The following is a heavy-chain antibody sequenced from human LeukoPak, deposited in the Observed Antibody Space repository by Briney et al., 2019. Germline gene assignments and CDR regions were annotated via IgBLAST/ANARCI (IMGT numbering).Heavy chain of an antibody. CDR2: IIPIFGTA. D-gene: IGHD6-6*01. CDR1: GGTFSSYA. Sequence: SVKVSCKASGGTFSSYAISWVRQAPGQGLEWMGGIIPIFGTANYAQKFQGRVTITTDESTSTAYMELSSLRSEDTAVYYCARDGEYSSSSGGYYYMDVWGKGTTVTVSS. CDR3: ARDGEYSSSSGGYYYMDV. V-gene: IGHV1-69*05. J-gene: IGHJ6*03.